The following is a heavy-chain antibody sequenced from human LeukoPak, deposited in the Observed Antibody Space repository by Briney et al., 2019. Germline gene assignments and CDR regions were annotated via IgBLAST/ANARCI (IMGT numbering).Heavy chain of an antibody. J-gene: IGHJ4*02. CDR1: GGSVSSGSYY. Sequence: SETLSLTCTVSGGSVSSGSYYWSWIRQPPGKGLEWIGYIYYSGNTNYNPSLKSRVSISVDTSKNQFSLKLSSVTAADTALYYCARGSRGYSYGWGQGTLVTVSS. V-gene: IGHV4-61*01. CDR2: IYYSGNT. CDR3: ARGSRGYSYG. D-gene: IGHD5-18*01.